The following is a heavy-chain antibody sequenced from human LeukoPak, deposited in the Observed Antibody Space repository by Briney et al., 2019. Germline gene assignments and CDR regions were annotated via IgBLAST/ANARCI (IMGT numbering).Heavy chain of an antibody. Sequence: PSETLSLTCTVSGGSISSYYWSWIRQPAGKGLEWIGRIYTSGSTNYNPSLKSRVTMSVDTSKNQFSLKLSSVTAADTAVYYCARETSPIAAAGYYYYYYMDVWGKGTTVTISS. D-gene: IGHD6-13*01. CDR3: ARETSPIAAAGYYYYYYMDV. V-gene: IGHV4-4*07. CDR1: GGSISSYY. CDR2: IYTSGST. J-gene: IGHJ6*03.